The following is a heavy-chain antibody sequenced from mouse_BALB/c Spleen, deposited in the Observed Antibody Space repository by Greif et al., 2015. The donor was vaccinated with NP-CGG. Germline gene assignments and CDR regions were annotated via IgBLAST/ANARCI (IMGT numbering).Heavy chain of an antibody. J-gene: IGHJ2*01. V-gene: IGHV7-3*02. CDR1: GFTFTDYY. CDR2: IRNKANGYTT. D-gene: IGHD2-3*01. CDR3: ARGHYDGYYVGY. Sequence: DVMLVESGGGLVQPGGSLRLSCATSGFTFTDYYMSWVRQPPGKALEWLGFIRNKANGYTTEYSASVKGRFTISRDNSQSILYLQMNTLRAEDSATYYCARGHYDGYYVGYWGQGTTLTVSS.